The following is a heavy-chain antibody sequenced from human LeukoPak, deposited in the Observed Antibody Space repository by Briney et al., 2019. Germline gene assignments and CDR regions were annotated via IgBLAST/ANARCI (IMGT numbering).Heavy chain of an antibody. CDR2: IYTSGST. CDR3: ARGHFLPTVTTLGIWFDP. CDR1: GGSISSYY. Sequence: PETLSLTCTVSGGSISSYYWSWIRQPPGKGLEWIGRIYTSGSTNYNPSLKSRVTMSVDTSKNQFSLKLSSVTAADTAVYYCARGHFLPTVTTLGIWFDPWGQGTLVTVSS. D-gene: IGHD4-17*01. J-gene: IGHJ5*02. V-gene: IGHV4-4*07.